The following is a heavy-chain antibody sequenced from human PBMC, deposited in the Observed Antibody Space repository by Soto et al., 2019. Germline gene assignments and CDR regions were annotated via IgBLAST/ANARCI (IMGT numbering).Heavy chain of an antibody. J-gene: IGHJ6*02. D-gene: IGHD3-3*01. CDR3: ARTYYDFWSGYYTPYYYYCGMDV. CDR1: GGSISSSSYY. V-gene: IGHV4-39*01. CDR2: IYYSGST. Sequence: SETLSLTCTVSGGSISSSSYYWGWIRQPPGKGLEWIGSIYYSGSTYYNPSLKSRVTISVDTSKNQFSLKLSSVTAADTAVYYCARTYYDFWSGYYTPYYYYCGMDVWGQGTTVTVPS.